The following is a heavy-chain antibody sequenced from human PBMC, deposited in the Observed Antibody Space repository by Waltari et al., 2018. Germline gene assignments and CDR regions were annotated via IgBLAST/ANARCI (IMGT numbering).Heavy chain of an antibody. CDR1: GLTFSKIW. V-gene: IGHV3-15*02. J-gene: IGHJ4*02. CDR2: INSEIDGGST. D-gene: IGHD3-3*01. Sequence: EVQLVESGGTLVKPGGSLRLSCEVSGLTFSKIWLSWVRQAPGKGREWVGRINSEIDGGSTDYAAPVSCRCSISRDDSKNMLFLEMNSLRTEDTAVYYCAGGPGTYWSGLLDYWGQGVQVTVSS. CDR3: AGGPGTYWSGLLDY.